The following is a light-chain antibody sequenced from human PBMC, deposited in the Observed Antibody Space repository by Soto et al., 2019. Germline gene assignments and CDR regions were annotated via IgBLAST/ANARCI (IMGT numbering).Light chain of an antibody. V-gene: IGLV1-44*01. J-gene: IGLJ1*01. CDR2: TNT. CDR3: ASWDDSLNGPV. Sequence: QSVLTQPPSASGTPGQRVTISCSGSSSSVGGNPVNWYQHVPTTAPKLLIYTNTQRPSGVPDRFSGSKSGTSASLAISGLQSEDEADYYCASWDDSLNGPVFGTGTKV. CDR1: SSSVGGNP.